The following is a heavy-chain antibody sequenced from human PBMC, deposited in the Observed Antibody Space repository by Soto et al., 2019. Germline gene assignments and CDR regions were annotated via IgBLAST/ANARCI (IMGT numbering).Heavy chain of an antibody. CDR1: GFTFSSYA. CDR2: ISGSGGST. D-gene: IGHD6-19*01. J-gene: IGHJ4*02. Sequence: EVQPLESGGGLVQPGGSLRLSCAASGFTFSSYAMSWVRQAPGKGLEWVSAISGSGGSTYYADSVKGRFTISRDNSKNTLYLQMNSLRAEDTAVYYCAKDQSQWLVSGLDYWGQGTLVTVSS. CDR3: AKDQSQWLVSGLDY. V-gene: IGHV3-23*01.